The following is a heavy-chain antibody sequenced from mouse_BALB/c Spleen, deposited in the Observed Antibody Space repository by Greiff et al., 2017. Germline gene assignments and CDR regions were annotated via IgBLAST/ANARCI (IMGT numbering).Heavy chain of an antibody. CDR3: NALLLPRFAY. CDR2: IDPENGDT. J-gene: IGHJ3*01. Sequence: EVQLQQSGAELVRSGASVKLSCTASGFNIKDYYMHWVKQRPEQGLEWIGWIDPENGDTEYAPKFQGKATMTADTSSNTAYLQLSSLTSEDTAVFYCNALLLPRFAYWGQGTLVTVSA. CDR1: GFNIKDYY. V-gene: IGHV14-4*02. D-gene: IGHD1-1*01.